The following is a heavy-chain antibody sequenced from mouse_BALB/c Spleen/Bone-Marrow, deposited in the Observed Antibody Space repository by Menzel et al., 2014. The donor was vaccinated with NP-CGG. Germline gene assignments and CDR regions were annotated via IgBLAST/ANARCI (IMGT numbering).Heavy chain of an antibody. Sequence: DVMLVESGPDLVKPSQSLSLTCTVTGYSITSGYSWHWTRQFPGNKLEWMASFHYRGRINYNPSLKSRISISRDTSKNQFFLQLNSVTTEDTATYYCARSTTMTFYWYFDVWGAGTTVTGSS. D-gene: IGHD2-4*01. J-gene: IGHJ1*01. CDR1: GYSITSGYS. CDR3: ARSTTMTFYWYFDV. V-gene: IGHV3-1*02. CDR2: FHYRGRI.